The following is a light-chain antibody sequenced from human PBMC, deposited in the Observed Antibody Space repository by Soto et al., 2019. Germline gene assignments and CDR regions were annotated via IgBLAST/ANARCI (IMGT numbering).Light chain of an antibody. CDR1: QSLVYSDGNTY. V-gene: IGKV2-30*01. CDR3: MKGTHWPLT. J-gene: IGKJ4*01. CDR2: EVS. Sequence: DVVMTQSPLSLPVTLGQPASISCRSSQSLVYSDGNTYWNWFQQRPGQSPRRLIYEVSNRDSGVPDRFSGSGSGTDFTLKISRVEAEDVGVYYCMKGTHWPLTFGGGTKVEMK.